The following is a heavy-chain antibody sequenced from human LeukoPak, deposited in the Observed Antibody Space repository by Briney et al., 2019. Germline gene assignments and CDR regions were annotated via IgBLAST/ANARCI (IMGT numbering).Heavy chain of an antibody. J-gene: IGHJ6*04. D-gene: IGHD3-10*02. CDR1: GFTFSSYE. Sequence: GGSRRLSCAAAGFTFSSYEMNWVRQAPGKGLEWVAYISSSGSTIYYADSVKGRFTMCIDNAKNSLYLQTTSLRAEHTAVSYCAELGITMLGGVWGKGTTVTVSS. CDR3: AELGITMLGGV. CDR2: ISSSGSTI. V-gene: IGHV3-48*03.